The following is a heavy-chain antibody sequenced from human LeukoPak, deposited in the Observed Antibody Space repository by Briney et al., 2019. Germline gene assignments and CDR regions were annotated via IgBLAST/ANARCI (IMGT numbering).Heavy chain of an antibody. D-gene: IGHD2-15*01. CDR3: AYSXSSLAAGY. CDR2: IKEDGSEK. V-gene: IGHV3-7*03. CDR1: GFSFSSFW. Sequence: PGGSLRLSCAASGFSFSSFWLSWVRQAPEKGLEWVANIKEDGSEKYYVDSVKGRFTISRDNAKKSLYLQMSSLRAEDTAVYYCAYSXSSLAAGYWGQGTPVTVSS. J-gene: IGHJ4*02.